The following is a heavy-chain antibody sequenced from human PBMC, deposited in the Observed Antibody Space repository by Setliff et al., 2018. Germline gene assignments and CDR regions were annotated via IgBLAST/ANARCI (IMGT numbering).Heavy chain of an antibody. D-gene: IGHD3-3*01. J-gene: IGHJ5*02. CDR2: FHTGGST. V-gene: IGHV4-61*09. CDR1: GDYISSGSYY. CDR3: ARAGPTVTFFRVLVISWWDP. Sequence: SETLSLTCTVSGDYISSGSYYWTWIRQPAGNGLEWIGHFHTGGSTNYNRSLRSRVSISVDTSKNQFSLKLSTVTAADTATYYCARAGPTVTFFRVLVISWWDPWGQGSLVTV.